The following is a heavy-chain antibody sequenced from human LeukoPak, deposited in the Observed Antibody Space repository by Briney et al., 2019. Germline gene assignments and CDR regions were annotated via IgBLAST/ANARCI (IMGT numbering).Heavy chain of an antibody. CDR1: GFTFSSYW. V-gene: IGHV3-7*01. D-gene: IGHD3/OR15-3a*01. CDR2: IKQDGSEK. J-gene: IGHJ5*02. Sequence: PGGSLRLSCAASGFTFSSYWMSWVRQAPGKGLELVANIKQDGSEKYYVDSVKGRFTISRDNAKNSLYLQMNSLRAEDTAVYYCARDGPSGRFDPWGQGTLVTVSS. CDR3: ARDGPSGRFDP.